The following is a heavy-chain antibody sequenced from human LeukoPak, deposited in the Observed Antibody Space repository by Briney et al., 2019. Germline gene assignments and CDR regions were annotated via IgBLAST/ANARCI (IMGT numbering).Heavy chain of an antibody. J-gene: IGHJ4*02. CDR1: GFTFSNAW. V-gene: IGHV3-21*01. D-gene: IGHD3-9*01. CDR3: ARDREGRYFDWLPDY. Sequence: GGSLRLSCAASGFTFSNAWMSWVRQAPGKGLEWVSSISSSSSYIYYADSVKGRFTISRDNAKNSLYLQMNSLRAEDTAVYYCARDREGRYFDWLPDYWGQGTLVTVSS. CDR2: ISSSSSYI.